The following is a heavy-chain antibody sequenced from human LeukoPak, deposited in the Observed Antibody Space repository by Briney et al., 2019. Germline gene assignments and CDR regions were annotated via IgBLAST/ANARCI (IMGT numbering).Heavy chain of an antibody. D-gene: IGHD4/OR15-4a*01. Sequence: PGGSLRLSCAVSGFPFSSYWMHWVRHGPGKGLVWVSRIDNDGTDTIYADSVKGRFTVSRDNAKNTLYQQMNSLRVQDTAIYYCTRLGGANPIDHWGQGILVTVSS. CDR3: TRLGGANPIDH. J-gene: IGHJ4*02. CDR1: GFPFSSYW. V-gene: IGHV3-74*01. CDR2: IDNDGTDT.